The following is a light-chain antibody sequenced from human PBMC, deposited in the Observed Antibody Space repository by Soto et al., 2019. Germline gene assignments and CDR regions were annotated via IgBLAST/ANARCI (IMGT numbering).Light chain of an antibody. J-gene: IGKJ5*01. CDR1: QSVSSY. Sequence: EIVLTQSPATLSLSPGKRATLSCRASQSVSSYFAWNQQKPGQAPRLLIYDVSNRAPAIPDRFSGSGSGTDFTLTISNLEPEDFAVYYCQQRTNWPITFGQGTRLEIK. V-gene: IGKV3-11*01. CDR3: QQRTNWPIT. CDR2: DVS.